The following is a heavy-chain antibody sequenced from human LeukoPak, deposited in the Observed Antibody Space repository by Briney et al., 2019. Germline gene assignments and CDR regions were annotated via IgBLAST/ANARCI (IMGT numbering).Heavy chain of an antibody. Sequence: GGSLRLSCAASGFTFSSYAMHWVRQAPGKGLEWVAVISYDGSNKYYADSVKGRFTISRDNSKNTLYLQMNSLRAEDTAVYYCAKGSGYCSGGSCYPQYYFDYWGQGTLVTVSS. CDR3: AKGSGYCSGGSCYPQYYFDY. CDR2: ISYDGSNK. V-gene: IGHV3-30*04. J-gene: IGHJ4*02. D-gene: IGHD2-15*01. CDR1: GFTFSSYA.